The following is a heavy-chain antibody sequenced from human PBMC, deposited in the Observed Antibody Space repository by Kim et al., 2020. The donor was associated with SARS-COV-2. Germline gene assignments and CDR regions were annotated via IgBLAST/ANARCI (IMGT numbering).Heavy chain of an antibody. D-gene: IGHD3-10*01. CDR1: GYTFTSYA. Sequence: ASVKVSCKASGYTFTSYAMHWVRQAPGQRLEWMGWINAGNGNTKYSQKFQGRVTITRDTSASTAYMELSSLRSEDTAVYYCARDRTVSWFGFGAFDIWGQGTMVTVSS. J-gene: IGHJ3*02. CDR2: INAGNGNT. V-gene: IGHV1-3*01. CDR3: ARDRTVSWFGFGAFDI.